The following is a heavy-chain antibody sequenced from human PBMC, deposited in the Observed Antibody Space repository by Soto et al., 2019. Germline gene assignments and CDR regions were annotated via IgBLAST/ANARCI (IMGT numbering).Heavy chain of an antibody. CDR2: IKQDGSEK. CDR3: ATGFGAGY. V-gene: IGHV3-7*05. CDR1: GFTFSSYW. J-gene: IGHJ4*02. Sequence: GGSLRLSCVASGFTFSSYWMNWVRQAPGKGLEWVASIKQDGSEKYYLDSVKGRFTISRDNAKNSLYLQMNSLRAEDTAVYYCATGFGAGYGGKGTLVTVSS. D-gene: IGHD3-16*01.